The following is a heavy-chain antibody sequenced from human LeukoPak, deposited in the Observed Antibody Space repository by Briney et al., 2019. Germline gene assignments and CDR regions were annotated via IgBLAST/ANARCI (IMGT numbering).Heavy chain of an antibody. CDR1: GYSISSGYY. V-gene: IGHV4-38-2*02. CDR3: ARDGYYYDSSGYYRVAFDI. D-gene: IGHD3-22*01. CDR2: IYHSEST. Sequence: SETLSLTCTVSGYSISSGYYWGWIRQPPGKGLEWIGSIYHSESTYYNPSLKSRVTISVDTSKNQFSLKLSSVTAADTAVYYCARDGYYYDSSGYYRVAFDIWGQGTMVTVSS. J-gene: IGHJ3*02.